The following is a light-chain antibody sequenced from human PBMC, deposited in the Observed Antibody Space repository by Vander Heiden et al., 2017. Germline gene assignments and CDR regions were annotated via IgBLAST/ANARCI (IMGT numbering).Light chain of an antibody. Sequence: EIVLTQSPATLSLSPGERATLSCRASQSVSSYLAWYQQRPGQAPRLLIYDASNRDTGIPARFSGSGSGTDFTLTISNLEPEDFAVYYCQQRINSLITFGGGTKVEIK. CDR3: QQRINSLIT. V-gene: IGKV3-11*01. J-gene: IGKJ4*01. CDR2: DAS. CDR1: QSVSSY.